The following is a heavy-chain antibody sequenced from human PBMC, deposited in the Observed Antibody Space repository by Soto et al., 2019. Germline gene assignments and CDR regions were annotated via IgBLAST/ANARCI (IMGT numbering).Heavy chain of an antibody. V-gene: IGHV5-51*01. J-gene: IGHJ4*02. CDR2: IYPGDSDT. CDR1: GYSFTSYW. CDR3: ATVSGGSESYYNSLDCYFDY. Sequence: GESLKISCKGSGYSFTSYWIGWVRQMPGKGLEWMGIIYPGDSDTTYSPSFQGDVTISANKSISTAYLQWSRLKASDTAKYYCATVSGGSESYYNSLDCYFDYWGQGTLVSVSS. D-gene: IGHD3-10*01.